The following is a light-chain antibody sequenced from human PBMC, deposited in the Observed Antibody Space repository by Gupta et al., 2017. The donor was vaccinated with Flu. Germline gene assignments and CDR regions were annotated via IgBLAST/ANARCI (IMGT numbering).Light chain of an antibody. V-gene: IGLV1-44*01. CDR2: SNN. J-gene: IGLJ2*01. CDR1: RSNIGSNS. Sequence: QSVLTQPPSASGTPGQRVTISCSGSRSNIGSNSVNWYQQFPGKAPKILIYSNNQRPSGVPDRVSGSKSDTSASLAISGLQSEDEADYYCAALDDSLKGVVFGGGTKLTVL. CDR3: AALDDSLKGVV.